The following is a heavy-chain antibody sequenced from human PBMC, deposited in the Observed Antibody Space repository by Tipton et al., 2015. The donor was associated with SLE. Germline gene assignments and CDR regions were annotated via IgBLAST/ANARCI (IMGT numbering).Heavy chain of an antibody. V-gene: IGHV3-30-3*01. D-gene: IGHD5-18*01. J-gene: IGHJ4*02. CDR3: ASGYSYGQY. CDR1: GFTFSSYA. Sequence: SLRLSCAASGFTFSSYAMHWVRQAPGKGLEWVAIISHDGSNKYYAGSVEGRFTISRDNSKNTLYLQMNSLRAEDTAVYYCASGYSYGQYWGQGTLVTVSS. CDR2: ISHDGSNK.